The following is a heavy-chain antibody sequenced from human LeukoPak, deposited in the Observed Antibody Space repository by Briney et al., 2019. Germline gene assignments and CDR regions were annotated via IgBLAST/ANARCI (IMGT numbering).Heavy chain of an antibody. CDR1: GFTFSSYA. Sequence: GGSLRLSCAASGFTFSSYAMHWVRQAPGKGLEWVAVISYDGSNKYYADSVKGRFTISRDNSKNTLYLQMNGLRAEDTAVYYCAREGPYGGFDYWGQGTLVTVSS. V-gene: IGHV3-30-3*01. J-gene: IGHJ4*02. CDR2: ISYDGSNK. CDR3: AREGPYGGFDY. D-gene: IGHD3-16*01.